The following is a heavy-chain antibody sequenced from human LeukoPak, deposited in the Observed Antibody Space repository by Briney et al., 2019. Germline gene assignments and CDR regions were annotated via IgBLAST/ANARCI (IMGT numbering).Heavy chain of an antibody. CDR3: ARNQVDTAMALIDY. CDR2: ISAYNGNT. V-gene: IGHV1-18*01. D-gene: IGHD5-18*01. J-gene: IGHJ4*02. CDR1: GYTFTSYG. Sequence: GASVKLSCTASGYTFTSYGISWVRQAPGQGLEWMGWISAYNGNTNYAQKLQGRVTMTTDTSTSTAYMELRSLRSDDTAVYYCARNQVDTAMALIDYWGQGTLVTVSS.